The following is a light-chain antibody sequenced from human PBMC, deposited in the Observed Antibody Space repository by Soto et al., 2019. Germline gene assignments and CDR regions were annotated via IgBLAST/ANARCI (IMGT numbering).Light chain of an antibody. CDR3: AAWDDSLNGFYV. CDR2: SNN. J-gene: IGLJ1*01. V-gene: IGLV1-44*01. Sequence: QSVLTQPPSGSGIPGQRVTISCSGSSSNIGSNTVNWYQQLPGTAPKLLIYSNNQRPSGVPDRFSGSKSGTSASLAISGLQSEDEADYYCAAWDDSLNGFYVFGTGTKVTVL. CDR1: SSNIGSNT.